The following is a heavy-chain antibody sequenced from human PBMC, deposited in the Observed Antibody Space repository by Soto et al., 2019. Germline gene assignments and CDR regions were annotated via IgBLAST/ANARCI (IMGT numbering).Heavy chain of an antibody. CDR3: AGGIAARPLGS. Sequence: QLQLQESGSGLVKPSQTLSLTCAVSGGSISSGGSFWSWIRQPPGKGLEWIGYIYHSGSTYYNPSPKXRXSXSXXRSQNRCSLTMSSVTAADTAVYYCAGGIAARPLGSWGQGTLVTVSS. J-gene: IGHJ5*02. D-gene: IGHD6-6*01. CDR1: GGSISSGGSF. V-gene: IGHV4-30-2*01. CDR2: IYHSGST.